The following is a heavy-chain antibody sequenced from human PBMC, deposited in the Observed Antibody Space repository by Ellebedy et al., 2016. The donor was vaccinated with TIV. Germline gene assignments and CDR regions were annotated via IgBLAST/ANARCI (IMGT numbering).Heavy chain of an antibody. CDR3: ARGRSFEAFDI. CDR2: IYYSGST. Sequence: GSLRLSCSVSGGSISSSGYYWDWIRQPPGKGLEWIGSIYYSGSTHYNPSLKSRVTISIDTSRNQFSLKLGSVTAADTAVYYCARGRSFEAFDIWGQGTMVTVSS. V-gene: IGHV4-39*07. J-gene: IGHJ3*02. CDR1: GGSISSSGYY.